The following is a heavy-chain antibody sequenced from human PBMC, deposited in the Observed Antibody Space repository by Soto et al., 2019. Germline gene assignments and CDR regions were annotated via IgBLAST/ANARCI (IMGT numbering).Heavy chain of an antibody. J-gene: IGHJ5*02. CDR3: AKDMAPGTGYFGWFDP. V-gene: IGHV3-9*01. CDR2: ISWNSGSI. Sequence: EVQLVESGGGLVQPGRSLRLSCAASGFTFDDYAMHWVRQAPGKGLEWVSGISWNSGSIGYADSVKGRFTISRDNAQNSLYLQMNSLRAEDTALYYCAKDMAPGTGYFGWFDPWGQGTLVTVSS. D-gene: IGHD3-9*01. CDR1: GFTFDDYA.